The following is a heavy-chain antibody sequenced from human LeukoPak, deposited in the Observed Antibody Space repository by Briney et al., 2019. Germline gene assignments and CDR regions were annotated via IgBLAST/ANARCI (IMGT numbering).Heavy chain of an antibody. V-gene: IGHV3-74*01. D-gene: IGHD2/OR15-2a*01. J-gene: IGHJ4*02. CDR1: GNYW. CDR2: INSDGSWT. Sequence: GGSLRLSCAASGNYWMHWVRQAPGKGLVWVSHINSDGSWTSYADSVKGRFTISKDNARNTVYLQMNSLRAEDTAVYYCVSFYETYWGRGTLVTVSS. CDR3: VSFYETY.